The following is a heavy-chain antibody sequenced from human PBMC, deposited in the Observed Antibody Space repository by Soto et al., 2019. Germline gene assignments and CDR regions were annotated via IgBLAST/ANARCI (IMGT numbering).Heavy chain of an antibody. Sequence: QVQLVQSGAEVKKPGASVKISCKASGYTFTRYTMNWVRQAPGQRLEWMGWINPDNGNTKSSQKFQDRVIITRDTSASTAYTLQSSPRSEDTAVYYCARGIATGQLDPWGQGTLVTVSS. CDR3: ARGIATGQLDP. CDR2: INPDNGNT. V-gene: IGHV1-3*01. J-gene: IGHJ5*02. D-gene: IGHD2-15*01. CDR1: GYTFTRYT.